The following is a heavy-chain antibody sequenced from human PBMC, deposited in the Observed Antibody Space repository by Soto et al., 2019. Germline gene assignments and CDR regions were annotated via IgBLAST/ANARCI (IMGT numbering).Heavy chain of an antibody. D-gene: IGHD3-22*01. CDR3: ARGLDDTSAYYYVGWFDP. J-gene: IGHJ5*02. CDR2: MNPNSGNT. V-gene: IGHV1-8*01. Sequence: GASVKVSCKASGYTFTNYDINWVRQATGQGLEWMGWMNPNSGNTGYAQKFQGRVTMTRNTSISTAYMELSSLRSEDTAVYYCARGLDDTSAYYYVGWFDPWGQGTLVTVS. CDR1: GYTFTNYD.